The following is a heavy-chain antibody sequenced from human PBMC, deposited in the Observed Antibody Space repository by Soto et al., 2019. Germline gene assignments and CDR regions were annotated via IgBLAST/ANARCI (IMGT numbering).Heavy chain of an antibody. CDR3: ARRVYGDYEIDY. V-gene: IGHV4-59*08. J-gene: IGHJ4*02. CDR1: GGSISSYY. Sequence: SETLSLTCTVSGGSISSYYWSWIRQPPGKGLEWIGYIYYSGSTNYNPSLKSRVTISVDTSKNQFSLKLSSVTAADTAVYYCARRVYGDYEIDYWGQGTLVTVSS. D-gene: IGHD4-17*01. CDR2: IYYSGST.